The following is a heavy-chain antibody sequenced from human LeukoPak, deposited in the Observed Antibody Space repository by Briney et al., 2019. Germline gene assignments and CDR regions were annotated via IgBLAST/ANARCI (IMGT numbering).Heavy chain of an antibody. CDR1: GGSFSGYY. CDR3: ARARITMVQGVIKGLRQLNWFDP. J-gene: IGHJ5*02. Sequence: SETLSLTCAVYGGSFSGYYWSWIRQPPGKGLEWIGEINHSGSTNYNPSLKSRVTISVDTSKNQFSLKLSSVAAADTAVYYCARARITMVQGVIKGLRQLNWFDPWGQGTLVTVSS. CDR2: INHSGST. D-gene: IGHD3-10*01. V-gene: IGHV4-34*01.